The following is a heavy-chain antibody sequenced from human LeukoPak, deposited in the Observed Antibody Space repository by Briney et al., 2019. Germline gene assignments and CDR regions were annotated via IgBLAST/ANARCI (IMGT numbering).Heavy chain of an antibody. V-gene: IGHV3-48*01. CDR1: GFTFISYN. J-gene: IGHJ3*01. CDR2: ISTSSTII. D-gene: IGHD6-19*01. Sequence: PGGSLRLSCAASGFTFISYNMNWVRQAPGKGLEWVSYISTSSTIIYYADSVKGRFTISRDNAKNSLYLQMSSLRAEDTAVYYCARRIAVAGIGNAFDLWGQGTRVTVSS. CDR3: ARRIAVAGIGNAFDL.